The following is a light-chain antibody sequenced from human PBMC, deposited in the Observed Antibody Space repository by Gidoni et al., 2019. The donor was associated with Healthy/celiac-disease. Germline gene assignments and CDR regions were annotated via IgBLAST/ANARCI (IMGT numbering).Light chain of an antibody. CDR3: QQYGSSPRT. J-gene: IGKJ3*01. Sequence: EIVLTQSPGTLSLSPGERATLSCRASQSVSSSYLAWYQQNPGQAPRLLIYGASSRATGIPDRFSGSGSGTDFTLTISRLEPEDFAVYYCQQYGSSPRTFGPGTKVEIK. CDR1: QSVSSSY. CDR2: GAS. V-gene: IGKV3-20*01.